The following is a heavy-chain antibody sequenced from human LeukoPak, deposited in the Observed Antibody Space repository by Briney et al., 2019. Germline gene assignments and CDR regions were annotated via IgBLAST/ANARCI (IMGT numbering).Heavy chain of an antibody. CDR1: QFNFNKFG. D-gene: IGHD6-6*01. V-gene: IGHV3-23*01. Sequence: GGSLRLSCATSQFNFNKFGMTWVRQAPGKGLEWVSSISGNGGSTQYADSVQGRFAISRDNSKNTLYLQMNSLRAEDTAVYYCARQLAPHYYYYYMDVWGKGTTVTVSS. J-gene: IGHJ6*03. CDR2: ISGNGGST. CDR3: ARQLAPHYYYYYMDV.